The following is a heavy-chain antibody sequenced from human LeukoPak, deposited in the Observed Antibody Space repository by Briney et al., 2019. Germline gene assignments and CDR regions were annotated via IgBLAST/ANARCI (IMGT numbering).Heavy chain of an antibody. V-gene: IGHV4-59*08. J-gene: IGHJ2*01. CDR3: QRFGELSGYFDL. Sequence: RPSETLSLTCTVSGDSISGSHWSWIRQSPGKGLEWIGYISYSGSINYNPSLKSRVTISIDTSKNLFSLKLSSVTAADTAVYYCQRFGELSGYFDLWGRGTLVTVSS. D-gene: IGHD3-10*01. CDR1: GDSISGSH. CDR2: ISYSGSI.